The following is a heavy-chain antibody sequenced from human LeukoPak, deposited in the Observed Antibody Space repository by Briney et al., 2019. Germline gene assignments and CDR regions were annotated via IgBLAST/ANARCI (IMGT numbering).Heavy chain of an antibody. CDR1: GGSISSGGYY. CDR2: IYYSGST. J-gene: IGHJ4*02. CDR3: ARRSRYYYDSSGYFGFYYFDH. D-gene: IGHD3-22*01. Sequence: SETLSLTCTVSGGSISSGGYYWSWIRQHPGKGLEWIGYIYYSGSTYYNPSLKSRVTISVDTSKNQFSLKLSSVTAADTAVYYCARRSRYYYDSSGYFGFYYFDHWGQGTLVTVSS. V-gene: IGHV4-31*03.